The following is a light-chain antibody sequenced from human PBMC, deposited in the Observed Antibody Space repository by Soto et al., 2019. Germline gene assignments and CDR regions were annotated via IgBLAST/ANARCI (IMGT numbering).Light chain of an antibody. Sequence: EIVLTQSPGTLSLSLGETATLSCRASQTIGRNYLAWYQQKPGQAPRLLIFGTSTRATGIPDRFSGSGSGTDFTLSISRLEPEDFAVYYCQQYASSPLLTFGGGTKVEIK. CDR1: QTIGRNY. CDR2: GTS. CDR3: QQYASSPLLT. J-gene: IGKJ4*01. V-gene: IGKV3-20*01.